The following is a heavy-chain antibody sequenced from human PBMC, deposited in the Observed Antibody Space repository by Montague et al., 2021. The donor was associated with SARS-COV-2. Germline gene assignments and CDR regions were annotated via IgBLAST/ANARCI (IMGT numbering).Heavy chain of an antibody. CDR3: ARRGSSVWGVTVSAELDY. CDR2: INQSGRT. CDR1: GGSFSGYY. D-gene: IGHD3-10*01. Sequence: SETLSLTCAVYGGSFSGYYWSWIRQPPEKGLEWIGEINQSGRTNNNPSPKSRVIISVDTSKDQFSLKLSSVTAADTAVYYYARRGSSVWGVTVSAELDYWGQGILVIVSS. J-gene: IGHJ4*02. V-gene: IGHV4-34*01.